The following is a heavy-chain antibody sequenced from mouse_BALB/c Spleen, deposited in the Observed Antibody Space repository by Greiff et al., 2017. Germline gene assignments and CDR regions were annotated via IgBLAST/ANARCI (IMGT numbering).Heavy chain of an antibody. J-gene: IGHJ2*01. Sequence: VQLQQSGPGLVKPSQSLSLTCTVTGYSITSDYAWNWIRQFPGNKLEWMGYISYSGSTSYNPSLKSRISITRDTSKNQFFLQLNSVTTEDTATYYCARGVLGYFDYWGQGTTLTVSS. CDR3: ARGVLGYFDY. V-gene: IGHV3-2*02. D-gene: IGHD2-14*01. CDR1: GYSITSDYA. CDR2: ISYSGST.